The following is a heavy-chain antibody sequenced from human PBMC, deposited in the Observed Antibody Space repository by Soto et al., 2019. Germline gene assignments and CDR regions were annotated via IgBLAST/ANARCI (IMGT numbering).Heavy chain of an antibody. CDR2: INHSGST. D-gene: IGHD3-9*01. V-gene: IGHV4-34*01. CDR3: ARGFLRYTDWFDP. CDR1: GGSFSGYY. J-gene: IGHJ5*02. Sequence: QVQLQQWGAGLLKPSETLSLTCAVYGGSFSGYYWSWIRQPPGKGLEWIGEINHSGSTNYNPSLKSRVTISVDTSKNQFSLKLSSVTAADTAVYYCARGFLRYTDWFDPWGQGTLVTVSS.